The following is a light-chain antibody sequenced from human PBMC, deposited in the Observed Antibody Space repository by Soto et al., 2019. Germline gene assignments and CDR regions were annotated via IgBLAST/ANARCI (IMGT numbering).Light chain of an antibody. CDR1: QDIAAY. CDR2: AAS. J-gene: IGKJ5*01. CDR3: QKADTFPIT. Sequence: DIQVNQPQSSSSGSVVDRVTITCRASQDIAAYLAWYQHKPGKAPKLLIYAASSLQSGVPSRFSGSGFGTDFTLTISSLQPEDSAIYYCQKADTFPITCGKGQRRAIK. V-gene: IGKV1D-12*01.